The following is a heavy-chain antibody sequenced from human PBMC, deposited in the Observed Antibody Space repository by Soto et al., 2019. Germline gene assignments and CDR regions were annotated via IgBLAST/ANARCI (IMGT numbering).Heavy chain of an antibody. CDR2: IYYSGST. Sequence: KTSETLSLTCTVSGGSTSSGGYYWSWIRQHPGKGLEWIGYIYYSGSTYYNPSLKSRVTISVDTSKNQFSLKLSSVTAADTAVYYCARVWSLPYYYDSSGYLYYFDYWGQGTLVTVSS. CDR1: GGSTSSGGYY. CDR3: ARVWSLPYYYDSSGYLYYFDY. J-gene: IGHJ4*02. V-gene: IGHV4-31*03. D-gene: IGHD3-22*01.